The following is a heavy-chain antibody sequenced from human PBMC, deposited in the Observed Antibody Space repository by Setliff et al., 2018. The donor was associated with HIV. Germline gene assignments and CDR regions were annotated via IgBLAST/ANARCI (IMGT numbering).Heavy chain of an antibody. CDR3: ARTDWARTSYYYYYGMNA. D-gene: IGHD3-9*01. V-gene: IGHV4-59*08. CDR2: IYYSGST. J-gene: IGHJ6*02. CDR1: GGSISSHY. Sequence: LSLTCTVSGGSISSHYWSWIRQPPGKGLEWIGSIYYSGSTNYNPSLKSRVTISVDTSKNQFSLKLSSVTAADTAVYYCARTDWARTSYYYYYGMNAWGQGTTVTVSS.